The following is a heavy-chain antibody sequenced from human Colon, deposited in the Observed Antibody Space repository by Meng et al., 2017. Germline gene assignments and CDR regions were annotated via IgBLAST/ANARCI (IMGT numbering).Heavy chain of an antibody. CDR1: GASVNSTGFS. J-gene: IGHJ4*02. Sequence: QVHLQESGSGVVKPSQALSLTCTVSGASVNSTGFSWNWIRQPPGKGLEWIGYIYQSGSTYYNPSLKSRVAISLDRSKNQFSLNLSSVTAADTAVYYCARVGYCVLGVCNQTLQYWSPGTLVTVSS. V-gene: IGHV4-30-2*01. D-gene: IGHD2-15*01. CDR3: ARVGYCVLGVCNQTLQY. CDR2: IYQSGST.